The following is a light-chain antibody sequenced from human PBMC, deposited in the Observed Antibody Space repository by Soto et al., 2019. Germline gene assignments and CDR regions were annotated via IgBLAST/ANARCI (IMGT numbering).Light chain of an antibody. Sequence: QSVLTQPDSVSGSPGQSITICCTGTSSDVGGYNYVSWYQQHPGKAPKLMIYEVSNRPSGVSNRFSGSKSGNTASLTISGLQAEDEADYYCSSYTSSSTQVFGTGTKLTVL. CDR1: SSDVGGYNY. V-gene: IGLV2-14*01. CDR3: SSYTSSSTQV. CDR2: EVS. J-gene: IGLJ1*01.